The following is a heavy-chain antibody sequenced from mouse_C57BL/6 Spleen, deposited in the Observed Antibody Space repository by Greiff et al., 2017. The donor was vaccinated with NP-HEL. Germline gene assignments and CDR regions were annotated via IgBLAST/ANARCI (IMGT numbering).Heavy chain of an antibody. J-gene: IGHJ1*03. CDR3: ASPRNDGYYRYFDV. D-gene: IGHD2-3*01. CDR1: GFNIKDYY. V-gene: IGHV14-2*01. CDR2: IDPEDGET. Sequence: VQLQQSGAELVKPGASVKLSCTASGFNIKDYYMHWVKQRTEQGLEWIGRIDPEDGETKYAPKFQGKVPITADPSSNTAYLQLNSLTSEDTAVYYYASPRNDGYYRYFDVWGTGTTVTVSS.